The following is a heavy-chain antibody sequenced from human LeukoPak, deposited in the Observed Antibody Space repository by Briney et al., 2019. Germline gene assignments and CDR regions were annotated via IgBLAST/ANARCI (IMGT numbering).Heavy chain of an antibody. CDR3: ARYSYGGDKLKFDY. D-gene: IGHD5-18*01. Sequence: PGGSLRLSCAASGFTFSSYSMNWVRQAPGKGLEWVSYISSSSTTIYYADSVKGRFTISRDNAKNSLYLQMNSLRAEDTAVYYCARYSYGGDKLKFDYWGQGTLVTVSS. CDR2: ISSSSTTI. J-gene: IGHJ4*02. V-gene: IGHV3-48*04. CDR1: GFTFSSYS.